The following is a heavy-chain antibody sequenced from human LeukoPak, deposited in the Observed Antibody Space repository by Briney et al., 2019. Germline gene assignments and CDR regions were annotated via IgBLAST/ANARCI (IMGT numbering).Heavy chain of an antibody. CDR1: GGSFSSTSYY. V-gene: IGHV3-23*01. Sequence: ETLSLTCTVSGGSFSSTSYYWGWIRQPPGKGLEWVSSISGSGGSTYYADSVKGRFTISRDNSKNTLYLQMNSLSAEDTAVFYCAKDLGAGGTIRAFDYWGQGTLVTVSS. CDR3: AKDLGAGGTIRAFDY. CDR2: ISGSGGST. J-gene: IGHJ4*02. D-gene: IGHD6-13*01.